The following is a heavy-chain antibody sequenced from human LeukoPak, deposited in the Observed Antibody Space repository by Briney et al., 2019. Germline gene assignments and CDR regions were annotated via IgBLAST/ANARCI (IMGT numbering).Heavy chain of an antibody. CDR1: GFTFSSYE. D-gene: IGHD6-13*01. CDR2: ISRSGSTI. J-gene: IGHJ4*02. CDR3: ARSPAPTRSSWLYLDY. V-gene: IGHV3-48*03. Sequence: PGGSLRLSCAASGFTFSSYEMSWVRQAPGKGLEWVSYISRSGSTIYYADSVKGRFTISRDDSKNTLNLQMNSLRAEDSAVYYCARSPAPTRSSWLYLDYWGQGTQVTVSS.